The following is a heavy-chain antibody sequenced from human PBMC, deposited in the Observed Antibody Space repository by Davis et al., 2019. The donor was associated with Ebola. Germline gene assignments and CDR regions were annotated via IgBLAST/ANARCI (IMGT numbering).Heavy chain of an antibody. V-gene: IGHV4-59*13. CDR3: ARRIVGEEVFDS. CDR1: GGSMSSYY. J-gene: IGHJ4*02. CDR2: IYYTGIA. Sequence: SETLSLTCTVSGGSMSSYYWSWIRQPPGKGLEWIGFIYYTGIAKYNPSLNSRVTISVDTSKQQFSLKLSSVTTADTAVYFCARRIVGEEVFDSWGQGTLVTVSS. D-gene: IGHD1-26*01.